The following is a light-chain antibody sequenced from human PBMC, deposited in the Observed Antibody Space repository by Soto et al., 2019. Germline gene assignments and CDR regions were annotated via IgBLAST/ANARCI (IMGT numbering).Light chain of an antibody. Sequence: TLSPGTLSLCPGAKATLSCSASQSVSSKLVWCQRKRGQAPRFLIYGASTRATGIPARFRGSGSGTEFTLTIDILQAEDVAGYYSQQYTYLPTPSGGGTK. CDR2: GAS. V-gene: IGKV3-15*01. J-gene: IGKJ4*01. CDR1: QSVSSK. CDR3: QQYTYLPTP.